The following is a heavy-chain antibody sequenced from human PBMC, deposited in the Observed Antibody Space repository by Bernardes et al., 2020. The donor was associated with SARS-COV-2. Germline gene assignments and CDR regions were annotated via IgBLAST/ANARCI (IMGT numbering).Heavy chain of an antibody. V-gene: IGHV1-2*04. CDR1: GYTFTGYY. D-gene: IGHD4-17*01. CDR2: INPNSGGT. J-gene: IGHJ1*01. CDR3: ASGGGDFALQH. Sequence: AQLEVGCEASGYTFTGYYMHWVRQAPGQGLEWMGWINPNSGGTNYAQKFQGWVTMTRDTSIRTAYMELSRLRSDDTAVYFCASGGGDFALQHWGQGTLVTVSS.